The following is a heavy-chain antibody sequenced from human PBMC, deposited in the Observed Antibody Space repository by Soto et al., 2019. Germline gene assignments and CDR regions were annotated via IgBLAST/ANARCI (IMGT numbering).Heavy chain of an antibody. CDR2: ITYDGNNK. CDR3: AKAQTATYYDNLTGPDY. V-gene: IGHV3-30*18. J-gene: IGHJ4*02. CDR1: GFTFSNYG. Sequence: QVQLVESGGGVVQPGRSLRLSCAASGFTFSNYGMRWVRQAPGKGLEWVAVITYDGNNKYYADSVKGRFTLSRDSSKNTLYLQMDSLRAEDTAVYYCAKAQTATYYDNLTGPDYWGQGTLVTVSS. D-gene: IGHD3-9*01.